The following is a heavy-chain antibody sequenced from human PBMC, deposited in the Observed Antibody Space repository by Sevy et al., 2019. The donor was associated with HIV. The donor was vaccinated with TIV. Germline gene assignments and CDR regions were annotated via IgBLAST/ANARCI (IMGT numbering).Heavy chain of an antibody. Sequence: GGYLRLSCAASEFTFSSYSMNWVRQAPGKGLEWVSYISSSSSTIYYADSVKGRFTISRDNAKNSLYLQMNSLRDEDTAVYYCARAKVYYYDSSGYRLDAFDIWGQGTMVTV. CDR2: ISSSSSTI. CDR3: ARAKVYYYDSSGYRLDAFDI. V-gene: IGHV3-48*02. CDR1: EFTFSSYS. D-gene: IGHD3-22*01. J-gene: IGHJ3*02.